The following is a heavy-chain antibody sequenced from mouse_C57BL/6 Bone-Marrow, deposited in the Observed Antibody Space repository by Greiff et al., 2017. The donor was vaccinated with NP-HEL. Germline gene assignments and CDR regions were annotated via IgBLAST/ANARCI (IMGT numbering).Heavy chain of an antibody. CDR3: ASRLTTVAARGFAY. Sequence: QVQLQQPGAELVKPGASVKLSCKASGYTFTSYWMQWVKQRPGQGLEWIGEIDPSDSYTNYNQKFKGKATLTVDTSSSTAYMQLSSLTSEDSAVYYCASRLTTVAARGFAYWGQGTLVTVSA. D-gene: IGHD1-1*01. CDR1: GYTFTSYW. J-gene: IGHJ3*01. V-gene: IGHV1-50*01. CDR2: IDPSDSYT.